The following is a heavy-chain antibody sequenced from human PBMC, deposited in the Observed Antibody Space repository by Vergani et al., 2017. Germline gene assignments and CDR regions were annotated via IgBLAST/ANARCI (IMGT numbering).Heavy chain of an antibody. CDR1: GGSISSGSYY. V-gene: IGHV4-61*02. D-gene: IGHD6-13*01. J-gene: IGHJ4*02. CDR2: IYTSGST. CDR3: ARGSIAAALNY. Sequence: QVQLQESGPGLVKPSQTLSLTCTVSGGSISSGSYYWSWIRQPAGKGLEWIGRIYTSGSTNYNPSLKSRVTISVDTSKNQFSLKLSSVTAADTAVYYCARGSIAAALNYWGQGTLVTVSS.